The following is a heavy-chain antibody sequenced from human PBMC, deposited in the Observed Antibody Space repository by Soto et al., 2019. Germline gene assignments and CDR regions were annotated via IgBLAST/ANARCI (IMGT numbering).Heavy chain of an antibody. Sequence: SVKVSCKASGGTFSSYAISWVRQAPGQGLEWMGGIIPIFGTANYAQKFQGRVTITADESTSTAYMELSSLRSEDTAVYYCARVRREYDNSGPVDYWGQGTLVTVSS. CDR1: GGTFSSYA. CDR3: ARVRREYDNSGPVDY. J-gene: IGHJ4*02. V-gene: IGHV1-69*13. CDR2: IIPIFGTA. D-gene: IGHD3-22*01.